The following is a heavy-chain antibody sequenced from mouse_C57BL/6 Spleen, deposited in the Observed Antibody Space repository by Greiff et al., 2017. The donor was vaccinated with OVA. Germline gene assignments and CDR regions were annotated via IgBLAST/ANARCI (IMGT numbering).Heavy chain of an antibody. V-gene: IGHV1-64*01. CDR1: GYTFTSYW. CDR2: IHPTRGST. Sequence: QVQLQQPGAELVKPGASVKLSCKASGYTFTSYWMHWVKQRPGQGLEWIGMIHPTRGSTNYNEKFKSKATLTVDKSSSTAYMQLSSLTSEDSAVYYCARTRNTYGAMDYWGQGTSVTVSS. CDR3: ARTRNTYGAMDY. J-gene: IGHJ4*01. D-gene: IGHD5-2*01.